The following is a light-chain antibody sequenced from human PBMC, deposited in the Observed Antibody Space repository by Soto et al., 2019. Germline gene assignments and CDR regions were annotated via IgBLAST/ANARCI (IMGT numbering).Light chain of an antibody. CDR2: GAS. CDR1: QSVSSY. J-gene: IGKJ1*01. V-gene: IGKV3-20*01. CDR3: QQYGSSLWT. Sequence: EIVLTHSPATLSLSPWERATLSCRASQSVSSYLAWYQQKPGQAPRLLIYGASSRATGIPDRFSGSGSGTDFTLTISRLEPEDFAVYYCQQYGSSLWTFGQGTKVDIK.